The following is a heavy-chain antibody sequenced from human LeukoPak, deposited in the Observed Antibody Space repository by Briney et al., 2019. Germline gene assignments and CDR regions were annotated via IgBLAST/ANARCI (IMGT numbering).Heavy chain of an antibody. V-gene: IGHV4-61*02. J-gene: IGHJ4*02. CDR3: ARAPRYGRPFDY. CDR2: IYTSGST. CDR1: GGSISSGSYY. Sequence: SETLSLTCTVSGGSISSGSYYWSWIRQPAGKGLEWIGRIYTSGSTNYNPSLKSRVTISVDTSKNQFSLKLSSVTAADTAVYYCARAPRYGRPFDYWGQGTLVTVSS. D-gene: IGHD4-17*01.